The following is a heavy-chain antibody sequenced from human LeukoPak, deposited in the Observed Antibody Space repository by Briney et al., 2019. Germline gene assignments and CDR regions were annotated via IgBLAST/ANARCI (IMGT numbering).Heavy chain of an antibody. CDR3: SKSPSFTLGGGYLDS. V-gene: IGHV3-9*03. D-gene: IGHD3-16*01. CDR1: GFMFEDYV. CDR2: ISWNSDLI. J-gene: IGHJ4*02. Sequence: PGRSLRLSCVGSGFMFEDYVMHWVRQPPGKGLEWVAGISWNSDLIGYGDSVKGRFTISRDNDRKTLHLQMNSLRLEDMALYYCSKSPSFTLGGGYLDSWGQGTLVAVSS.